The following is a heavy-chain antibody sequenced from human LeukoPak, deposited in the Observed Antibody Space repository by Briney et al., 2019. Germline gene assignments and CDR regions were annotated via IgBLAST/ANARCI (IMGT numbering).Heavy chain of an antibody. CDR3: AKGICSLYPFEW. V-gene: IGHV3-23*01. CDR2: ISGSGDST. Sequence: GGSLRLSCAASGFTFSSYCLSWVRQAPGKGLEWVSGISGSGDSTYYADSVKGRFTISRDNAKNTLYLQMNTLRAEDTAVYYCAKGICSLYPFEWWGQGPVDSV. CDR1: GFTFSSYC. D-gene: IGHD2-15*01. J-gene: IGHJ4*02.